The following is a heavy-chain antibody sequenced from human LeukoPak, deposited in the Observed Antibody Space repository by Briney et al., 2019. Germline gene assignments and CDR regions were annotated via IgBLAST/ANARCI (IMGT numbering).Heavy chain of an antibody. CDR1: GFTFSSYA. V-gene: IGHV3-30*04. CDR3: ARGAGGYSYGTNFDY. CDR2: ISYDGSNK. D-gene: IGHD5-18*01. J-gene: IGHJ4*02. Sequence: GGSLRLSCAASGFTFSSYAMHWVRQAPGKGLEWVAVISYDGSNKYYADSVKGRFTISRDNSKNMLYLQMNSLGAEDTAVYYCARGAGGYSYGTNFDYWGQGTLVTVSS.